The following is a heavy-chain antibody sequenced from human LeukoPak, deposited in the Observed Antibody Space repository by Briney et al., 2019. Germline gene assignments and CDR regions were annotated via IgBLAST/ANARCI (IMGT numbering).Heavy chain of an antibody. D-gene: IGHD2-2*01. CDR1: AYTFSRYY. CDR2: INPSGANT. V-gene: IGHV1-46*01. J-gene: IGHJ6*03. Sequence: GASVKVSCKPSAYTFSRYYLHWVRQAPGQGLEWMGIINPSGANTGYTQKFQGRITMTRDMSTSTVYMNLSSLRSEDTAVYYCARGGCSSTSCYWRDYYYYMDVWGKGTTVTISS. CDR3: ARGGCSSTSCYWRDYYYYMDV.